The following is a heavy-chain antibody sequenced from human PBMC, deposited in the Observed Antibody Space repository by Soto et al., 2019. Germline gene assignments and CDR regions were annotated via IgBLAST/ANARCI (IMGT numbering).Heavy chain of an antibody. CDR2: MNPNSGNT. V-gene: IGHV1-8*01. CDR1: GYTFTSYD. Sequence: GASVKVSCKASGYTFTSYDINWVRQATGQGLEWMGWMNPNSGNTGYAQKFQGRVTMTRNTSISTAYMELSSLRSEDTAVYYCARGRCSSTSCSNWFDPWGQGTLVTVSS. D-gene: IGHD2-2*01. J-gene: IGHJ5*02. CDR3: ARGRCSSTSCSNWFDP.